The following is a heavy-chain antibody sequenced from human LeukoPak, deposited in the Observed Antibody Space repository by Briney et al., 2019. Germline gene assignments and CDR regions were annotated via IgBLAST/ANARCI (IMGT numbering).Heavy chain of an antibody. Sequence: SETLSLTCTVSGGSISSGGYYWSWIRQPPGKGLEWIGYIYHSGSTYYNPSLKSRVTVSVDRSKNQFSLKLSSVTAADTAVYYCARDELGGPDYWGQGTLVTVSS. V-gene: IGHV4-30-2*01. D-gene: IGHD1-7*01. J-gene: IGHJ4*02. CDR1: GGSISSGGYY. CDR3: ARDELGGPDY. CDR2: IYHSGST.